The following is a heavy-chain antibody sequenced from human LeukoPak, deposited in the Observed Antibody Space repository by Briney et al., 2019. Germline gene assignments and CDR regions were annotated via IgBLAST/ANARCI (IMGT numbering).Heavy chain of an antibody. D-gene: IGHD3-3*01. J-gene: IGHJ6*03. CDR1: GFTFNDYW. CDR2: IREDGGEK. CDR3: ARLNAGYYAFWSGSYKKDYYYYMDV. V-gene: IGHV3-7*01. Sequence: GGSLRLSCAASGFTFNDYWMSWVRQAPGKGLEWVANIREDGGEKYYVDSVKGRFSISRDKAEKSLYLQMNSLRDEDTAVYYCARLNAGYYAFWSGSYKKDYYYYMDVWGKGTTVTVSS.